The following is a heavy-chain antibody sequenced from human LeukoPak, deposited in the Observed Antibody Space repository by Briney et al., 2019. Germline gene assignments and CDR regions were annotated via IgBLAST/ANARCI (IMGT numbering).Heavy chain of an antibody. CDR1: GFTFTTYS. CDR2: ISSGGGNT. V-gene: IGHV3-23*01. J-gene: IGHJ5*02. Sequence: PGGSLRLSCAASGFTFTTYSMNWVRQAPGKGLEWVSAISSGGGNTDYADSVKGRFTISRDNSKNTVFLQMNSLRAEDTGVYCCENRINGSSSWGQGTLVTVPS. D-gene: IGHD3-10*01. CDR3: ENRINGSSS.